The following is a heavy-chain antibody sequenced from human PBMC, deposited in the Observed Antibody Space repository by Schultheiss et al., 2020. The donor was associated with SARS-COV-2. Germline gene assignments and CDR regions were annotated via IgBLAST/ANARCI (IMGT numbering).Heavy chain of an antibody. Sequence: SETLSLTCAVYGGSFSGYYWSWIRQSPGKGLEWIGEIYHSGSTNYNPSLKSRVTISVDKSKNQFSLKLSSVTAADTAVYYCARGGGSYLYWFDPWGQGTLVTVSS. CDR1: GGSFSGYY. CDR3: ARGGGSYLYWFDP. CDR2: IYHSGST. D-gene: IGHD1-26*01. V-gene: IGHV4-34*01. J-gene: IGHJ5*02.